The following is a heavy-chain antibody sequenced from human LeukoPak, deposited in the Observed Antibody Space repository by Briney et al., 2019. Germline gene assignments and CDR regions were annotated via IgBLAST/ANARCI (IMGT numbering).Heavy chain of an antibody. V-gene: IGHV4-59*11. CDR2: IYYSGST. D-gene: IGHD6-19*01. Sequence: PSETLSLTCTVSDGSISSHYWSWIRQPPGKGLEWIGYIYYSGSTNYNPSLKSRVTISVDTSKNQFSLKLSSVTAADSAVYYCAKSAAVHNSGWYWFDPRGQGTLVTVSS. CDR1: DGSISSHY. CDR3: AKSAAVHNSGWYWFDP. J-gene: IGHJ5*02.